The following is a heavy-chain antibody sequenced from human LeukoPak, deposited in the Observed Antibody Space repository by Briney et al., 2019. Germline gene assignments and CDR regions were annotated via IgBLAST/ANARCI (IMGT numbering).Heavy chain of an antibody. CDR2: IIPIFGTA. V-gene: IGHV1-69*06. CDR1: GGTFSSYA. J-gene: IGHJ3*02. CDR3: ARGYYYDSSGYYYMAYAFDI. D-gene: IGHD3-22*01. Sequence: ASVKVSCKASGGTFSSYAISWVRQAPGQGLEWMGGIIPIFGTANYAQKFQGRVTITADKSTSTAYMELSSPRSEDTAVYYCARGYYYDSSGYYYMAYAFDIWGQGTMVTVSS.